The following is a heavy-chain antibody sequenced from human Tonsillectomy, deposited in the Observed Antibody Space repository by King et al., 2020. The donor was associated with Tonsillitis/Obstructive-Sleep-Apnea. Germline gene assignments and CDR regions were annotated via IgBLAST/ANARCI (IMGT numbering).Heavy chain of an antibody. CDR3: SGENPGYSSSWYQYYFDY. J-gene: IGHJ4*02. CDR2: ISRSSSTI. CDR1: GFTFSSYS. Sequence: QLVQSGGGLVQPGGSLRLSCAASGFTFSSYSMNWVRQAPGKGLEWVSYISRSSSTIYYADSVKGRFTISRDNAKNSLYLQMNSLRDEDTAVYYCSGENPGYSSSWYQYYFDYWGQGTLVTVSS. V-gene: IGHV3-48*02. D-gene: IGHD6-13*01.